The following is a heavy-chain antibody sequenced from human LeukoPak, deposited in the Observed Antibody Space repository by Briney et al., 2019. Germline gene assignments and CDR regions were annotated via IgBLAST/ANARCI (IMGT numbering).Heavy chain of an antibody. D-gene: IGHD1-26*01. V-gene: IGHV3-73*01. CDR2: IDKKDKGYATAT. J-gene: IGHJ5*02. CDR3: TRDSGTYNWLDP. CDR1: GFTFSGSA. Sequence: GGSLRLSCAASGFTFSGSAIHWVRQSSGKGLEWVGQIDKKDKGYATATAYAASVKGRFTISRDDSINTAYLQMKSLKTEDTALYYCTRDSGTYNWLDPWGQGTLVTVSS.